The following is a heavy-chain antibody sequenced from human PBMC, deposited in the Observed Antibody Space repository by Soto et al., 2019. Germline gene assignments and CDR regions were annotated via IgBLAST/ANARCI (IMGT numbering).Heavy chain of an antibody. V-gene: IGHV3-53*01. CDR2: IFSGDNT. D-gene: IGHD2-21*02. Sequence: VQLVESGGGLIQPGGSLRLSCAASGFTVSGNYLPWVRQSPGKGLEWVSVIFSGDNTYYSDSVKGRFTISRDNSKNTVYLQMNRLRGDDTAVYFCATGLTLPVRPSFDTWGQGTLLTVSS. J-gene: IGHJ5*02. CDR1: GFTVSGNY. CDR3: ATGLTLPVRPSFDT.